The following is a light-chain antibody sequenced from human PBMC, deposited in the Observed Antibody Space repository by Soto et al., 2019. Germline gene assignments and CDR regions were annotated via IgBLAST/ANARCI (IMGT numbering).Light chain of an antibody. CDR2: RNK. V-gene: IGLV1-47*01. Sequence: QSVLTQPPSASGTPGQRVTISCSGSSSNIGSNYVYWYQQLPGTAPKLLVYRNKQRPSGVPDRFSGSKSGTSASLAISGLRSEHEADYYCAAWDDSLSGQVFGTGTKVTVL. J-gene: IGLJ1*01. CDR1: SSNIGSNY. CDR3: AAWDDSLSGQV.